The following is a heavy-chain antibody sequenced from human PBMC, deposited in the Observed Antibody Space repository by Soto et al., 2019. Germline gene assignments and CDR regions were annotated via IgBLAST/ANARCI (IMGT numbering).Heavy chain of an antibody. J-gene: IGHJ3*02. V-gene: IGHV3-49*03. CDR1: GFTFGCYG. CDR2: IRRKAYGGTT. Sequence: GGTRRLSCTVAGFTFGCYGMSWFRQAPGKGLESVGFIRRKAYGGTTEYAASVKGRFTISRDDSKSIAYLQMNSLKTAHTAVYYCTRWYYHVGAFDIWGQGTMVTVSS. CDR3: TRWYYHVGAFDI. D-gene: IGHD1-7*01.